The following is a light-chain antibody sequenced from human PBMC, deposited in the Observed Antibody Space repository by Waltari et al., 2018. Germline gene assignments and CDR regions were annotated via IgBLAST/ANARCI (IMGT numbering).Light chain of an antibody. CDR3: QQYNSHSWT. J-gene: IGKJ1*01. Sequence: DIQMTQSPSTLSASVGDRVTITCRASQSISSWLAWDQQKPGKAPKLLIYKASSLESGVPSRFSGSGSGTEFTLTISSLQPDDFATYYCQQYNSHSWTFGQGTKVDIK. CDR1: QSISSW. CDR2: KAS. V-gene: IGKV1-5*03.